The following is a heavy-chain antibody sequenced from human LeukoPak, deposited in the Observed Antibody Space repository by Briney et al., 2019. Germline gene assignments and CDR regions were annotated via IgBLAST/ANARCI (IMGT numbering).Heavy chain of an antibody. D-gene: IGHD6-19*01. CDR1: GGSISSSNW. V-gene: IGHV4-4*02. J-gene: IGHJ4*02. CDR3: ARTDSGWYEGGDFDY. Sequence: PSETLSLTCAVSGGSISSSNWWSWVRQPPGKGLEWIGEIYHSGSTYYNPSLKSRVTISVDTSKNQFSLKLSSVTAADTAVYYCARTDSGWYEGGDFDYWGQGTLVTVSS. CDR2: IYHSGST.